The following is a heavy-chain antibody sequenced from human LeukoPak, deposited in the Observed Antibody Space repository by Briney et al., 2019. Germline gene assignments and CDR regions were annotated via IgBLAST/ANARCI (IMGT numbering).Heavy chain of an antibody. J-gene: IGHJ4*02. CDR2: ISSSSSYI. Sequence: GGSLRLSCAASGFTFSSYSMNWVRQAPGKGPEWVSSISSSSSYIYYADSVKGRFTISGDNAKNSLYLQMNSLRAEDTAVYYCARDTEWLAPFDYWGQGTLVTVSS. CDR3: ARDTEWLAPFDY. V-gene: IGHV3-21*01. D-gene: IGHD6-19*01. CDR1: GFTFSSYS.